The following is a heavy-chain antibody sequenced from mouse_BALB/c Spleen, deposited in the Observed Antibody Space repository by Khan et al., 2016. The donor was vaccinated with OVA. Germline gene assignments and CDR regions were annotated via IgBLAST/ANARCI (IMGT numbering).Heavy chain of an antibody. J-gene: IGHJ3*01. CDR2: IDPNNGGT. CDR3: ASRGGFAY. Sequence: VRLQQSGPELVKPGASVKISCKTSGYTFTEYTMHWVKQSHGKSLEWIGGIDPNNGGTAYNHKFKGKATLTVDKSSGTASMEFRSLTSEDSAVYYCASRGGFAYWGQGTLVTVS. V-gene: IGHV1-18*01. CDR1: GYTFTEYT.